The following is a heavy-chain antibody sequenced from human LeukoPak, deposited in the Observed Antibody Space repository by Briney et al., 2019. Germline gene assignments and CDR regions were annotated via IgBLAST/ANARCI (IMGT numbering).Heavy chain of an antibody. CDR1: GGSFSGYY. D-gene: IGHD6-19*01. Sequence: SETLSLTCAVYGGSFSGYYWSWIRQPPGKGLEWIGEINHSGSTNYNPSLKSRVTISVDTSKNQFSLKLSSVTAADTAVYYCASGWQWPVPVLVYWGQGTLVTVSS. J-gene: IGHJ4*02. V-gene: IGHV4-34*01. CDR3: ASGWQWPVPVLVY. CDR2: INHSGST.